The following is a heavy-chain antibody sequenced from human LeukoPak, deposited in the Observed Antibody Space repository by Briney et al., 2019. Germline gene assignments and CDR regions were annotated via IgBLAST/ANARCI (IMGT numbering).Heavy chain of an antibody. Sequence: SETLSLTCTVSGGSISSSSYYWGWIRQPPGKGLEWIESIYYSGSTYYNPSLKSRVTISVDTSKNQFSLKLSSVTAADTAVYYCAGLYCSSTSCYYMDVWGKGTTVTVSS. CDR1: GGSISSSSYY. J-gene: IGHJ6*03. D-gene: IGHD2-2*01. CDR2: IYYSGST. CDR3: AGLYCSSTSCYYMDV. V-gene: IGHV4-39*07.